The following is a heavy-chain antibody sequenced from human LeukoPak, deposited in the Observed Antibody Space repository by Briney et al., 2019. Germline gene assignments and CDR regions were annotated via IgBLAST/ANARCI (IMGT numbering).Heavy chain of an antibody. CDR1: GGSISSYY. CDR2: IYYSGST. V-gene: IGHV4-59*12. CDR3: ARGKRANYFDY. J-gene: IGHJ4*02. Sequence: SETLSLTCTVSGGSISSYYWSWIRQPPGKGLEGIGYIYYSGSTNYNPPLKSRVTMSVDTSKNQFSLKLSSVTAADTAVYYCARGKRANYFDYWGQGTLVTVSS. D-gene: IGHD3-16*01.